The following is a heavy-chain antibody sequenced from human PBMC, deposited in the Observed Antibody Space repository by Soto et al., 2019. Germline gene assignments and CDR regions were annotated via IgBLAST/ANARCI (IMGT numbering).Heavy chain of an antibody. Sequence: ASVKVSCKVSGYTLTELSMHWVRQAPGKGLEWMGGFDPDDETIYAQKFQGRVTMTEDTSTDTAYMELSSLRSEDTAVYYCATGRGSYDAFDIWGQGTMVTVSS. CDR3: ATGRGSYDAFDI. J-gene: IGHJ3*02. CDR1: GYTLTELS. CDR2: FDPDDET. D-gene: IGHD1-26*01. V-gene: IGHV1-24*01.